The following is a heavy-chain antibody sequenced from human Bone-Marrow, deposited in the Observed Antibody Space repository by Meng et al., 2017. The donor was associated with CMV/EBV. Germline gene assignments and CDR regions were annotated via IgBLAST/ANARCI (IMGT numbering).Heavy chain of an antibody. CDR1: GFTFSSYS. Sequence: GESLKISCAASGFTFSSYSMNWVRQAPGKGLEWVSSISSSSSYIYYADSVKGRFTISRDNAKNSLYLQMNSLRAEDTAVYYCARDANWNSGYYYYGMDVWGQGTTVTGSS. D-gene: IGHD1-7*01. CDR3: ARDANWNSGYYYYGMDV. J-gene: IGHJ6*01. V-gene: IGHV3-21*01. CDR2: ISSSSSYI.